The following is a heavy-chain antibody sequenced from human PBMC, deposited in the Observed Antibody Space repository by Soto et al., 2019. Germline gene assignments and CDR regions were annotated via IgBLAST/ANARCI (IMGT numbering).Heavy chain of an antibody. CDR2: IIPILGIA. Sequence: QVQLVQSGAEVKKPGSSVKVSCKASGGTFSSYTISWVRQAPGQGLEWMGRIIPILGIANYAQKFQGGVTITADKSTSTAYMEMSSLRSEDTAVYYCARDGLCITIFGLVIMEGYYWGQGTLVTVSS. J-gene: IGHJ4*02. CDR3: ARDGLCITIFGLVIMEGYY. CDR1: GGTFSSYT. D-gene: IGHD3-9*01. V-gene: IGHV1-69*08.